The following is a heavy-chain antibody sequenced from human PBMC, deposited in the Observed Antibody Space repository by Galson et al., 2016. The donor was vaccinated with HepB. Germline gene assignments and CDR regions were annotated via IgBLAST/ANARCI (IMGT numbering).Heavy chain of an antibody. V-gene: IGHV1-18*04. J-gene: IGHJ4*02. CDR2: IRTYNGNT. D-gene: IGHD2-15*01. Sequence: SVKVSCKASGYSFTNYAITWVRQAPGQGLEWMGWIRTYNGNTKYAQNLQGRVTMTTDTSTSTVYLELRSLRSDDTDVYYCARRIVVAGTGVDFWGQGTLVTVSS. CDR3: ARRIVVAGTGVDF. CDR1: GYSFTNYA.